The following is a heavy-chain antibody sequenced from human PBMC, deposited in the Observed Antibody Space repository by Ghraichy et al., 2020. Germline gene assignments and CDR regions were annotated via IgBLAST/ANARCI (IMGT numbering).Heavy chain of an antibody. Sequence: SETLSLTCIISGESVSSDSAWNWIRPSPSRGLEWLGRTYYRSKWYREYAEAVKGRIMIDPDTSRDQVSLHLNFVTPEDTAMYYCTRESGDQKAFDVWGQGTTVTVSS. J-gene: IGHJ3*01. CDR1: GESVSSDSA. D-gene: IGHD2-2*01. CDR2: TYYRSKWYR. CDR3: TRESGDQKAFDV. V-gene: IGHV6-1*01.